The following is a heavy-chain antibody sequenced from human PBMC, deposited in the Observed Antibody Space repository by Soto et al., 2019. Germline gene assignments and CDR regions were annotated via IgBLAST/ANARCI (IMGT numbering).Heavy chain of an antibody. D-gene: IGHD3-22*01. CDR1: GFTFSNAW. CDR3: TTESITMIVVVITNEYFQH. J-gene: IGHJ1*01. Sequence: ESGGGLVKPGGSLRLSCAASGFTFSNAWMNWVRQAPGKGLEWVGRIKSKTDGGTTDYAAPVKGRFTISRDDSKNTLYLQMNSLKTEDTAVYYCTTESITMIVVVITNEYFQHWGQGTLVTVSS. CDR2: IKSKTDGGTT. V-gene: IGHV3-15*07.